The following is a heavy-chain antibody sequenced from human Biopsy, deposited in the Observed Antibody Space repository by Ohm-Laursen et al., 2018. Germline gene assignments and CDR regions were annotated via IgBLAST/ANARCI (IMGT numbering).Heavy chain of an antibody. D-gene: IGHD4-11*01. CDR1: GDFVTKYC. J-gene: IGHJ6*02. V-gene: IGHV4-59*02. CDR2: IYYSVMT. CDR3: ARDSGILNYGNFEYYHYYGMDV. Sequence: TLSLTCAVSGDFVTKYCWSWIRQPPGKGLEWIGHIYYSVMTNYNPSLQSRVSISVDTSRNQVSLTLSSVTAADTAVYYCARDSGILNYGNFEYYHYYGMDVWGQGTKVTVSS.